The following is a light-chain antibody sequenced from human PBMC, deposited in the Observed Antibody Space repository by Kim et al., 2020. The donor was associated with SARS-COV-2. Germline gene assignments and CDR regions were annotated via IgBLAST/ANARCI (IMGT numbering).Light chain of an antibody. V-gene: IGLV3-1*01. CDR3: QAWDSTNV. J-gene: IGLJ2*01. Sequence: SYELTQPPSVSVSPGQTASITCSGEKVGDKYVSWYQQKPGQSPVVVIYQDSKRPSWIPARFSGSNSGNTATLTISGTQALDEADYYCQAWDSTNVFGGGTKVTVL. CDR2: QDS. CDR1: KVGDKY.